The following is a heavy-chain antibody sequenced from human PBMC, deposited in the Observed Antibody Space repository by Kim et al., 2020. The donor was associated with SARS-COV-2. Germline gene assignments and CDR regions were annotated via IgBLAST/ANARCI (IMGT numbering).Heavy chain of an antibody. CDR2: ISYDGSNE. V-gene: IGHV3-30*18. CDR3: AKALLRGVNYYYYGMDV. J-gene: IGHJ6*02. CDR1: GFTFSTYG. Sequence: GGSLRLSCAASGFTFSTYGMYWVRRAPGKGLEWVALISYDGSNEYYADSVKGRFTISRDNSKNTLYLQMNSLRAEDTALFYCAKALLRGVNYYYYGMDVWGQGTTVTVSS. D-gene: IGHD3-10*01.